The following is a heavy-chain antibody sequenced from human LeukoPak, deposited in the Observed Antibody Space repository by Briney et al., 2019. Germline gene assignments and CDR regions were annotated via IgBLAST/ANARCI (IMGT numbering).Heavy chain of an antibody. CDR2: IYTSGST. Sequence: SQTLSLTCTVSGGSISSGSYYWSWIRQPAGKGLEWIRRIYTSGSTNYNPSLKSRVTISVDTSKNQFSLKLSSVTAADTAVYYCARSPFWSGYYNIQPFDYWGQGTLVSVSS. D-gene: IGHD3-3*01. J-gene: IGHJ4*02. CDR3: ARSPFWSGYYNIQPFDY. V-gene: IGHV4-61*02. CDR1: GGSISSGSYY.